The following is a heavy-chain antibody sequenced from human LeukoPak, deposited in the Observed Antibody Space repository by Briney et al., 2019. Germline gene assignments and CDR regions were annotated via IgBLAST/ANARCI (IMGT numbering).Heavy chain of an antibody. Sequence: GGSLRLSCAASGFTFSSYGMHWVRQAPGKGLEWVAFIRYDGSNKYYADSVKGRFTISRDNAKNSLYLQMNSLRAEDTAVYYCARLDSSGWSGWFDPWGQGTLVTVSS. J-gene: IGHJ5*02. CDR3: ARLDSSGWSGWFDP. CDR1: GFTFSSYG. CDR2: IRYDGSNK. D-gene: IGHD6-19*01. V-gene: IGHV3-30*02.